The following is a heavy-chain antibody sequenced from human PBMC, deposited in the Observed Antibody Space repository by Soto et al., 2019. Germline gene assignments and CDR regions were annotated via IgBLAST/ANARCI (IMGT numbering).Heavy chain of an antibody. D-gene: IGHD1-26*01. CDR1: GFTFSSSA. J-gene: IGHJ3*02. Sequence: EVQLLESGGGLVQPGGSLRLSCAASGFTFSSSALSWVRQAPGTGLEWVSAISGRGGSAYSADSVKGRLTISRDNSKNTLYLQMNSLGGEDTAIYYCAKDRYSGSRDASDIWGQGTVVTVSS. CDR2: ISGRGGSA. CDR3: AKDRYSGSRDASDI. V-gene: IGHV3-23*01.